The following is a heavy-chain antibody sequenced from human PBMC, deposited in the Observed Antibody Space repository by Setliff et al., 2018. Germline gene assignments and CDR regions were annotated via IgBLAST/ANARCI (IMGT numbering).Heavy chain of an antibody. J-gene: IGHJ6*02. CDR3: ARDKPEGYNFWSGYLGGGLMDV. V-gene: IGHV4-4*02. CDR1: GDSISSSNW. Sequence: SETLSLTCAVSGDSISSSNWWNWVRQPPGKGLEWIGEIYHSGSTYYNPSLKSRVTISIDTSKNQFSLKLSSVTAADTAVYYCARDKPEGYNFWSGYLGGGLMDVWGQGTTVTVSS. D-gene: IGHD3-3*01. CDR2: IYHSGST.